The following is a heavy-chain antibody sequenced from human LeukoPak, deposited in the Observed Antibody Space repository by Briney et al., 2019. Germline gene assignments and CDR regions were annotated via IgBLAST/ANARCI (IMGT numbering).Heavy chain of an antibody. Sequence: PSETLSLTCAVSGGSFSSYYWSWIRQPPGKGLEWIGEINHSGSTNYNPSLKSRVTISVDTSKNQFSLKLSSVTAADTAVYYCARGYCSSTSCFRGRGNRLNWFDPWGQGTLVTVSS. CDR2: INHSGST. CDR1: GGSFSSYY. CDR3: ARGYCSSTSCFRGRGNRLNWFDP. V-gene: IGHV4-34*01. D-gene: IGHD2-2*01. J-gene: IGHJ5*02.